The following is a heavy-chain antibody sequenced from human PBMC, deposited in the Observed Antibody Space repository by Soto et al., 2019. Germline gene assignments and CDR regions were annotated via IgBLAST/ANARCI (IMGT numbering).Heavy chain of an antibody. CDR2: IRNKANNYTT. V-gene: IGHV3-72*01. Sequence: GGSLRLSCEVSGLIFTDLYVDWVRQAPGKGLEWVGRIRNKANNYTTEYAASVKGRFTISRDDSKNSLYLQMNSLRTEDTAVYHCTKVCTWPHFNDYWGQGTRVTVSS. D-gene: IGHD1-1*01. J-gene: IGHJ4*02. CDR1: GLIFTDLY. CDR3: TKVCTWPHFNDY.